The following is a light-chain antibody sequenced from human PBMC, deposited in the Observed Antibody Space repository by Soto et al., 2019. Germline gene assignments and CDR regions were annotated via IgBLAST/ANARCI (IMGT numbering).Light chain of an antibody. V-gene: IGKV3-20*01. CDR3: QQYGSSLPRT. Sequence: EIVLTQSPGTLSLSPGERATLSCRASQSVRNNYLAWYQQKPGQAPRLLIYDASSRATDIPDRFSGSGCGTDFTITISRLEPEDFAVYHCQQYGSSLPRTFGQGTKVETK. CDR1: QSVRNNY. CDR2: DAS. J-gene: IGKJ1*01.